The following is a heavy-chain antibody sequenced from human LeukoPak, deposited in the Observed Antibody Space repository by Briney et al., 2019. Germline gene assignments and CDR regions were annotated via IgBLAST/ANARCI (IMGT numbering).Heavy chain of an antibody. Sequence: RPSETLSLTCAVYGGSFSGYYWSWIRQPPGKGLEWIGEINHSGSTNYNPSLKSRVTISVDTSKKQFSLKLSSVTAADTAVYYCARGNSYGYYPDYWGQGTLVTVSS. CDR1: GGSFSGYY. CDR2: INHSGST. CDR3: ARGNSYGYYPDY. V-gene: IGHV4-34*01. D-gene: IGHD5-18*01. J-gene: IGHJ4*02.